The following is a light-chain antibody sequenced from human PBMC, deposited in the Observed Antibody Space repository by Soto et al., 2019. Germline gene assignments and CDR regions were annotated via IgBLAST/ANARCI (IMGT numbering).Light chain of an antibody. CDR1: GSDVGSYNY. J-gene: IGLJ1*01. Sequence: QSVLTQPASVSGSPGQSITISCTGTGSDVGSYNYVSWYQQHPGKAPKLIIYEVSDRPSGISSRFSGSKSGNTASLTISGLQTEDEADYYCSSYTSSSTLFGNGTKVTVL. V-gene: IGLV2-14*01. CDR3: SSYTSSSTL. CDR2: EVS.